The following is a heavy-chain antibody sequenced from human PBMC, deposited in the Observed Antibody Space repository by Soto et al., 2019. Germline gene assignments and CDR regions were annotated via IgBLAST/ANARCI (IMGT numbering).Heavy chain of an antibody. CDR1: GGTFSSYA. CDR3: ARDLTCGSPPPLDY. J-gene: IGHJ4*02. V-gene: IGHV1-69*06. Sequence: QVHLVQSGAEVKKPGSSVKVSCKASGGTFSSYAISWVRQAPGQGLEWMGGIIPIFDTANYAQKFQGRVTITADKSTSQAYMELSSLLSDDTAVYYCARDLTCGSPPPLDYWGQGTLVTVSS. D-gene: IGHD2-21*01. CDR2: IIPIFDTA.